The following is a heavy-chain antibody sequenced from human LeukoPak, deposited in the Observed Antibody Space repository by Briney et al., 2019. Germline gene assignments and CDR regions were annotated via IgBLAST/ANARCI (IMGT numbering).Heavy chain of an antibody. J-gene: IGHJ4*02. CDR1: GFTFSNYN. CDR2: ITSPVGRM. Sequence: GGSLRLSCAASGFTFSNYNMNWVRQAPGKGLEWVSSITSPVGRMYYADSLKGRITISRDNARSTLYLQMNSLRAEDTAVYYCATDGRSSGWYGFDYWGQGILVTVSS. D-gene: IGHD6-19*01. V-gene: IGHV3-21*01. CDR3: ATDGRSSGWYGFDY.